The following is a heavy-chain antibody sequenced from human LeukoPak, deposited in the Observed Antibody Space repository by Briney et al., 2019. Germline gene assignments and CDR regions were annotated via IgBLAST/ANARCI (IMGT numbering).Heavy chain of an antibody. V-gene: IGHV4-39*01. CDR1: GDSMSSRSYY. CDR2: IYYTGTT. J-gene: IGHJ4*02. D-gene: IGHD1-1*01. CDR3: ARQRTAGTKVIDY. Sequence: PSETLSLTCTVSGDSMSSRSYYWGWIRQPPGKGLEWIGNIYYTGTTYYNPSLKSRVYIAVDTSKNQFSLFLSSVTAAGTAVYYCARQRTAGTKVIDYWGQGTLVTVSS.